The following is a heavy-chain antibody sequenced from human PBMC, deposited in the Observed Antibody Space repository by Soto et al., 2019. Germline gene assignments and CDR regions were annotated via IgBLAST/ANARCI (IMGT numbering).Heavy chain of an antibody. Sequence: QVQLVESGGGVVQPGRSLRLSCAASGFTFSSYAMHWVRQAPGKGLEWVAVISYEGSNKYYADSVKGRFTISRDNSKNTLYLQMNSLRAEDTAVYYCARDIRDGYNYYYYYGMDVWGQGTTVTVSS. CDR3: ARDIRDGYNYYYYYGMDV. J-gene: IGHJ6*02. D-gene: IGHD5-12*01. CDR2: ISYEGSNK. V-gene: IGHV3-30-3*01. CDR1: GFTFSSYA.